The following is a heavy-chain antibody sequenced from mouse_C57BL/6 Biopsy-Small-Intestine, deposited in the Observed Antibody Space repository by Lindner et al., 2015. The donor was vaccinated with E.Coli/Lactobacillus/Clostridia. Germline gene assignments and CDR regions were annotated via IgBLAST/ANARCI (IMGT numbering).Heavy chain of an antibody. Sequence: VQLQESGAELVKPGASVKLSCAASGFNITDYYIHWVKQRTEQGLEWIGRIDPDNGGAKYAPKFQDKATITADTSSNTAHLQLSSLTSKVTAVYYCAIELGLAYWGQGTQVTVSA. V-gene: IGHV14-2*01. CDR3: AIELGLAY. J-gene: IGHJ3*01. CDR2: IDPDNGGA. D-gene: IGHD4-1*01. CDR1: GFNITDYY.